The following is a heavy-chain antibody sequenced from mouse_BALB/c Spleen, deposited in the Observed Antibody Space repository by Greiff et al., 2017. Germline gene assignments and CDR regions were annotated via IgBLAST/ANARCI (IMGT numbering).Heavy chain of an antibody. J-gene: IGHJ2*01. CDR1: GFTFKDTY. V-gene: IGHV14-3*02. Sequence: VQLQQSGAELVKPGASVKLSCTASGFTFKDTYMHWVKQRPEQGLEWIGRIDPANGNTKYDPKFQGKATIPADTSSNTAYLQLSSLTSEDTAVYYCAPQLGLDYWGQGTTLTVSS. CDR3: APQLGLDY. CDR2: IDPANGNT. D-gene: IGHD3-1*01.